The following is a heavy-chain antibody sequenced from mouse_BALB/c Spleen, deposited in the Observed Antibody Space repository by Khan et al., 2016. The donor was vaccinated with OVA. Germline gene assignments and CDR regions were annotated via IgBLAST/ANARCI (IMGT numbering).Heavy chain of an antibody. Sequence: EVKLLESGPGLVKPSQSLSLTCTVTGYSITSGYGWNWIRKFPGNKLEWMGYISYSGSTNYNPSLKSRISITRDTSKNQFFLQLNSVTTEDTATYYCDRTARKKYWGQGTTLTVSS. D-gene: IGHD1-2*01. CDR2: ISYSGST. J-gene: IGHJ2*01. CDR3: DRTARKKY. V-gene: IGHV3-2*02. CDR1: GYSITSGYG.